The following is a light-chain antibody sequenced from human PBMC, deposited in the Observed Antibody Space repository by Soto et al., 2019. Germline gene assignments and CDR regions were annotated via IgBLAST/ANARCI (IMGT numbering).Light chain of an antibody. V-gene: IGLV2-23*01. Sequence: QSVLTQPASVSGSPGQSITISCTGTSSDVGIYNLVSWYQQHPGTAPKVMIYDANKRPSGVSYRFSGSKSGNTASLTISGLQAEDEADYYCCSYAGGGTWVFGGGTKLTVL. CDR3: CSYAGGGTWV. CDR2: DAN. J-gene: IGLJ3*02. CDR1: SSDVGIYNL.